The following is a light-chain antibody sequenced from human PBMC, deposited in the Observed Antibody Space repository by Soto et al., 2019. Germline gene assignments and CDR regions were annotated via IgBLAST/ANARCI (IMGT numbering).Light chain of an antibody. J-gene: IGLJ1*01. CDR2: DVS. Sequence: QSVLTQPRSVSGSPGRSVTISCTGTSSDVGAYNYVSWYQQRPGKAPKFMIYDVSKRPSGVPDRFSGSKSGNTASLTISGLQADDEADYYCCSYAGTYSYVFGTGTKVTVL. CDR3: CSYAGTYSYV. CDR1: SSDVGAYNY. V-gene: IGLV2-11*01.